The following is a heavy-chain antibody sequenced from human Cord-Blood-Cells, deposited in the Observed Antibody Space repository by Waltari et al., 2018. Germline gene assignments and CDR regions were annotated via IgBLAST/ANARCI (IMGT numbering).Heavy chain of an antibody. CDR2: INHSGST. Sequence: QVQLQQWGAGLLKPSETLCLTCAVDGGSFSGYSWSWIRQPPGKGLEWIGEINHSGSTNYNPSLKSRVTISVDTSKNQFSLKLSSVTAADTAVYYCARSKGSGPDYWGQGTLVTVSS. V-gene: IGHV4-34*01. CDR3: ARSKGSGPDY. D-gene: IGHD4-4*01. J-gene: IGHJ4*02. CDR1: GGSFSGYS.